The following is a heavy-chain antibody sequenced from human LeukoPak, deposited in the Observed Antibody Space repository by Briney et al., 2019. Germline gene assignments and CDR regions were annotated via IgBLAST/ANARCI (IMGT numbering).Heavy chain of an antibody. CDR1: GFTFSSYA. CDR2: ISYDGSNK. V-gene: IGHV3-30*04. J-gene: IGHJ4*02. CDR3: ARRRSGTPDY. Sequence: GGSLRLSCAASGFTFSSYAMHWVRQAPGKGLEWVAVISYDGSNKYYADSVKGRFTISRDNSKNTLRLQMNSLRAEDTAVYYCARRRSGTPDYWGQGTLVTVSS. D-gene: IGHD6-13*01.